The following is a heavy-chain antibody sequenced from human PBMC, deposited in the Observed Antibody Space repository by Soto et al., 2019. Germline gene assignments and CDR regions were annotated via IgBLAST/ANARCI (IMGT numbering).Heavy chain of an antibody. CDR3: PFRIVVMRDGMDV. CDR2: IVHLYGTT. D-gene: IGHD2-21*01. Sequence: QGQLVQSGAEVKKPGSSVKVSCKASGLTFSNYAVSWVRQAPGQGPEWMGGIVHLYGTTNYAQRFQGRLTITADESKSTTYMELSSLKFDDPAVYYCPFRIVVMRDGMDVWGRGTTVTVSS. V-gene: IGHV1-69*01. J-gene: IGHJ6*02. CDR1: GLTFSNYA.